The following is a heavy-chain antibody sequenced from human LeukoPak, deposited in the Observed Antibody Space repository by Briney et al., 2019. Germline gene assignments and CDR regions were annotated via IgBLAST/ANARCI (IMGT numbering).Heavy chain of an antibody. J-gene: IGHJ4*02. Sequence: GGSLRLSXAASGITFSSYAMTWVRQAPGKGLEWVSTISGSTNGTYYADSVKGWFTISRDNSKNTLYLQLNSLRAEDTAVYYCADDFDYWGQGTLVTVSS. CDR2: ISGSTNGT. CDR1: GITFSSYA. CDR3: ADDFDY. V-gene: IGHV3-23*01.